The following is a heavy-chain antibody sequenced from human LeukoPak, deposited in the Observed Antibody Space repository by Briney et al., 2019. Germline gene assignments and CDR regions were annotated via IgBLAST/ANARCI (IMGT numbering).Heavy chain of an antibody. CDR1: GGSISSYY. V-gene: IGHV4-59*01. CDR2: IYYSGST. J-gene: IGHJ4*02. CDR3: ARGRFGGNSDYFDY. D-gene: IGHD2-21*02. Sequence: PSETLSLTCTVSGGSISSYYRSWIRQPPGKGLEWIGYIYYSGSTNYNPSLKSRVTISVDTSKNQFSLKLSSVTAADTAVYYCARGRFGGNSDYFDYWGQGTLVTVSS.